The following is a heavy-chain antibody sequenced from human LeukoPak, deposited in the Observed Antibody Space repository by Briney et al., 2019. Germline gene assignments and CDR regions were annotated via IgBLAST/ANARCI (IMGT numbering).Heavy chain of an antibody. Sequence: ASVKVSCKASGYTFTGYYMHWVRQAPGQGLEGMGWINPNSGGTNYAQKFQGRVTMTRDTSISTAYMELGRLRSDDTAVYYCARRTGMAGYYYDSSGLDYWGQGTLVTVSS. D-gene: IGHD3-22*01. CDR3: ARRTGMAGYYYDSSGLDY. J-gene: IGHJ4*02. CDR2: INPNSGGT. CDR1: GYTFTGYY. V-gene: IGHV1-2*02.